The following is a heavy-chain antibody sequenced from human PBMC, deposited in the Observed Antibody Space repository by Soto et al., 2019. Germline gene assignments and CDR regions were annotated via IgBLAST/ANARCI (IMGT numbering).Heavy chain of an antibody. D-gene: IGHD6-19*01. Sequence: EVQLVESGGDLVQRGGSLRLSCVASGFTFSVYSMNWVRQAPGKGLEWFSYITSDTKTIKYADSVKGRFTISRDNAKNSVYLQMNSLGDEDTAVYYCAGSVEGHFDYWGQGTVVTVSS. CDR2: ITSDTKTI. CDR3: AGSVEGHFDY. CDR1: GFTFSVYS. V-gene: IGHV3-48*02. J-gene: IGHJ4*02.